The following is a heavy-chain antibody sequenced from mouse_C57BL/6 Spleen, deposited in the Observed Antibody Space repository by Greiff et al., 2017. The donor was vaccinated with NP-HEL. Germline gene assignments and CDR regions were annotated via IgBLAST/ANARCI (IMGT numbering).Heavy chain of an antibody. CDR2: IYPGDGDT. J-gene: IGHJ4*01. CDR1: GYAFSSSW. V-gene: IGHV1-82*01. D-gene: IGHD2-3*01. Sequence: VQGVESGPELVKPGASVKISCKASGYAFSSSWMNWVKQRPGKGLEWIGRIYPGDGDTNYNGKFKGKATLTADKSSSTAYMQLSSLTSEDSAVYFCARRDGYYAMDYWGQGTSVTVSS. CDR3: ARRDGYYAMDY.